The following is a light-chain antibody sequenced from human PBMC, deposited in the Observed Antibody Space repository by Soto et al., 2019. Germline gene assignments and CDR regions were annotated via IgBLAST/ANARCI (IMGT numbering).Light chain of an antibody. CDR2: DVS. V-gene: IGLV2-14*03. CDR3: SSYTSSNTPVL. J-gene: IGLJ2*01. Sequence: QSVLTQPASVSGSPGQSISISCTGISSDVGDYNYVSWYQKHPGKAPKVIIYDVSNRPSGVSNRFSGSKSGDTASLTISGLQAGDEADYYCSSYTSSNTPVLFGGGTKVTVL. CDR1: SSDVGDYNY.